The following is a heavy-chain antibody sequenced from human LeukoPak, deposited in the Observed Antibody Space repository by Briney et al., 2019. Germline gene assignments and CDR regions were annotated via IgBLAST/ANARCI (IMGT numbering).Heavy chain of an antibody. CDR1: GFTFTSSA. CDR2: IVVGSGNT. Sequence: ASVKVPCKASGFTFTSSAMQWVRQARGQRLEWIGWIVVGSGNTNYTQKFQERVTITRDMSTSTAYMELSSLRSEDTAVYYCAANYGDSFNFDYWGQGTLVTVSS. V-gene: IGHV1-58*02. D-gene: IGHD4-17*01. CDR3: AANYGDSFNFDY. J-gene: IGHJ4*02.